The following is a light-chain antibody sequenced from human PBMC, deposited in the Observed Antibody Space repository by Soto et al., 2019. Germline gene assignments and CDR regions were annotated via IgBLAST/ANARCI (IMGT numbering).Light chain of an antibody. CDR1: SSDVGAYNF. CDR3: SSYTSSSTHG. J-gene: IGLJ1*01. V-gene: IGLV2-14*03. CDR2: DVS. Sequence: QSALTQPASVSGSPGQSITISCTGTSSDVGAYNFVSWYQQHPGKVPKLMIFDVSSRPSGVSDRFSGSKSGNTASLTISGLQAEYEVDYYCSSYTSSSTHGFGSGTKVTVL.